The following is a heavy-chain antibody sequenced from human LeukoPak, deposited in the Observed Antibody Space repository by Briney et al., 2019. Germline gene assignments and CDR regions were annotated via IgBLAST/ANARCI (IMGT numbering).Heavy chain of an antibody. CDR2: IYHSGGT. V-gene: IGHV4-59*08. J-gene: IGHJ5*02. Sequence: SETLSLTCTVSGGSIGTYYWSWFRQPPGKGLEWIGYIYHSGGTNYNPSLTSRVTISVDTSKNQFSLKLTSVTAADTAVYYCARHTYNWNGNWFDPWGQGTLVTVSS. CDR3: ARHTYNWNGNWFDP. CDR1: GGSIGTYY. D-gene: IGHD1-20*01.